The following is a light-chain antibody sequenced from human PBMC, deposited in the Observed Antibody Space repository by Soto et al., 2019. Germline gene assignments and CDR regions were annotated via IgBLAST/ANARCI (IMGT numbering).Light chain of an antibody. CDR1: QTINNN. CDR3: QHYNNWPLT. CDR2: AAY. Sequence: IIMTQSPSTLSVSPVERATLSCRASQTINNNLAWYQQKPGQAPRLLLFAAYARATGVPARFSGGGSGTDFTLTISSLQSEDSAFYYCQHYNNWPLTFGQGTRLEIK. V-gene: IGKV3-15*01. J-gene: IGKJ5*01.